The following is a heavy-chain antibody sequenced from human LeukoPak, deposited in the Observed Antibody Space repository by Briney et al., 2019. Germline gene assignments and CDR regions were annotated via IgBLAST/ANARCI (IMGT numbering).Heavy chain of an antibody. CDR3: AREFNNNWPFDY. J-gene: IGHJ4*02. CDR1: GYTFTGYF. CDR2: NNPNSGGT. Sequence: ASVKVSCKASGYTFTGYFMHWVRQAPGQGLEWMGRNNPNSGGTDYAQKFQGRVTMTRDTSINTAYMELSRLRSDDTAVYYCAREFNNNWPFDYWGQGTLVTVSS. D-gene: IGHD1-1*01. V-gene: IGHV1-2*06.